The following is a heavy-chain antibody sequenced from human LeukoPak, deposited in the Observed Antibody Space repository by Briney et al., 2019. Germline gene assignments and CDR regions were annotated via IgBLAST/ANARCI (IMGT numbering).Heavy chain of an antibody. D-gene: IGHD6-13*01. V-gene: IGHV7-4-1*02. J-gene: IGHJ5*02. CDR1: GYTFTSYA. CDR3: AMDGRIAAAGTGGNWNDI. CDR2: INTNTGNP. Sequence: GASVKVSCKASGYTFTSYAMNWVRQAPGQGLEWMGWINTNTGNPTYAQGFTGRFVFSLDTSVSTAYLQISSLKAEDTAVYYCAMDGRIAAAGTGGNWNDIWGQGTLVTVSS.